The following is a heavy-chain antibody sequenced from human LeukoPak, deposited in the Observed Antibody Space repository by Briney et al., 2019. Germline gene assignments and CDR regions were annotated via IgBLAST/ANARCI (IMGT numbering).Heavy chain of an antibody. V-gene: IGHV3-48*01. J-gene: IGHJ4*02. CDR2: IGSGTNPK. CDR1: GFTFSTYN. D-gene: IGHD4-17*01. Sequence: GGSLRLSFAASGFTFSTYNMNWVRQAPGKGLEWVSYIGSGTNPKYYADSVKGRFTISRDNAKNSLYLQINSLRAEDTAVYYCAREDGDYVYCDYWGQGTLVTVSS. CDR3: AREDGDYVYCDY.